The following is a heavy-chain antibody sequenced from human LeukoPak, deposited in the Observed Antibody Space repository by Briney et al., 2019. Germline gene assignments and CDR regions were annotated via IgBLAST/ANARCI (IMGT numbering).Heavy chain of an antibody. Sequence: PAGSLRLSCAASGFTFSSYGMHWVRQAPGKGLEWVAVISYDGSNKYYADSVKGRFTISRDNSKNTLYLQMNSLRAEDTAVYYCAKDGGGDAFDYWGQGSLVTVSS. CDR3: AKDGGGDAFDY. CDR1: GFTFSSYG. CDR2: ISYDGSNK. V-gene: IGHV3-30*18. J-gene: IGHJ4*02. D-gene: IGHD2-21*02.